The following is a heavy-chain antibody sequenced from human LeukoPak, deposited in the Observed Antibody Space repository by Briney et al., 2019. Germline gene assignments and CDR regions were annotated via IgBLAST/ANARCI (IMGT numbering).Heavy chain of an antibody. CDR1: GYSFTSYW. CDR2: IYPGDSDT. CDR3: ARRVKYVGELDY. V-gene: IGHV5-51*01. D-gene: IGHD1-26*01. J-gene: IGHJ4*02. Sequence: GESLKISCKGSGYSFTSYWIGWGRPMPGKGLELMGIIYPGDSDTRYSPSFQGQVTISADKSISTAYLQWSSLKASDTAMYYCARRVKYVGELDYWGQGTLVTVSS.